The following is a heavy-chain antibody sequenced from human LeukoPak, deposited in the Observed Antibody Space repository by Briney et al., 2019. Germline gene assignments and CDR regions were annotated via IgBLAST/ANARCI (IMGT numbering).Heavy chain of an antibody. V-gene: IGHV4-30-2*01. Sequence: SQTLSLTCTVSGGSISSGGYYWSWIRQPPGKGLEWIGYIYHSGSTYYNPSLKSRVTISVDRSKNQFSLKLSSVTAADTAVYYCARHAITIFGVEYFDYWGQGTLVTVSS. CDR2: IYHSGST. CDR1: GGSISSGGYY. CDR3: ARHAITIFGVEYFDY. J-gene: IGHJ4*02. D-gene: IGHD3-3*01.